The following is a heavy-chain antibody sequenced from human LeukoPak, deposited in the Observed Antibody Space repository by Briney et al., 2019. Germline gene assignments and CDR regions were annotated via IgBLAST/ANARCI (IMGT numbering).Heavy chain of an antibody. CDR2: ISSSSSYT. J-gene: IGHJ4*02. Sequence: GGSLRLSCAASGFTFSDYYMSWIRQAPGQGLEWVSYISSSSSYTNYADSVKGRFTISRDNAKNSLYLQMNSLRAEDTAVYYCARLYGSGSSYLDYWGQGTLVTVSS. D-gene: IGHD3-10*01. V-gene: IGHV3-11*03. CDR3: ARLYGSGSSYLDY. CDR1: GFTFSDYY.